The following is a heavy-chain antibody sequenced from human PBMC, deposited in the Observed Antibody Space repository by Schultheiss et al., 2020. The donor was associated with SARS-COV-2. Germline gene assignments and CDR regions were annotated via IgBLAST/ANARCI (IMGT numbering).Heavy chain of an antibody. J-gene: IGHJ4*02. CDR3: ATILRLGELSSFDY. CDR1: GFTVSSNY. CDR2: ISYDGSNK. V-gene: IGHV3-30-3*01. Sequence: GESLKISCAASGFTVSSNYMSWVRQAPGKGLEWVAVISYDGSNKYYADSVKGRFTISRDNSKNTLYLQMNSLRAEDTALYYCATILRLGELSSFDYWGQGTLVTVSS. D-gene: IGHD3-16*02.